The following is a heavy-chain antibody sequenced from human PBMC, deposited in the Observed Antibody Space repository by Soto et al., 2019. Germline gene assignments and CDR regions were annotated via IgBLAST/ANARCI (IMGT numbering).Heavy chain of an antibody. Sequence: GGSLRLSCVASEFAFSTYSMIWVRQAPGKGLDWISYISNSATTMYYADSVMGRFTISRDNAKNSLYLEMNSLRAEDTAVYYCAAYCWTTSCNWFDPWGQGTLVTVSS. CDR2: ISNSATTM. V-gene: IGHV3-48*01. D-gene: IGHD2-2*01. CDR1: EFAFSTYS. CDR3: AAYCWTTSCNWFDP. J-gene: IGHJ5*02.